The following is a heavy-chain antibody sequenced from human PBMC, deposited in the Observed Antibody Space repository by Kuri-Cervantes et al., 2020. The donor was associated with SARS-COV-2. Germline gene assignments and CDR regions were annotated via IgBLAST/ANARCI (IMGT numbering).Heavy chain of an antibody. D-gene: IGHD4-23*01. CDR2: IYYSGST. CDR3: ARALLIYGGDFDY. CDR1: GGSFSGYY. Sequence: GSLRLSCAVYGGSFSGYYWSWIRQPPGKGLEWIGYIYYSGSTNYNPSLKSRVTISVDTSKNQFSLKLSSVTAADTAVYYCARALLIYGGDFDYWGQGTLVTVYS. J-gene: IGHJ4*02. V-gene: IGHV4-59*01.